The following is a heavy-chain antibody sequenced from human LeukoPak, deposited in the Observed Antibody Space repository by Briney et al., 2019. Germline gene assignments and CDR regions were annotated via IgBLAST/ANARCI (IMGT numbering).Heavy chain of an antibody. CDR3: ASFRRIVGATLTFDK. D-gene: IGHD1-26*01. CDR2: FDPTEGQT. J-gene: IGHJ4*02. V-gene: IGHV1-24*01. Sequence: ASVKVSCKVSGYVLIELSVHWVRQVPGKGLEWMGGFDPTEGQTIFAQRFQGRVTLTDDTSTETAYMELSSLRSDDTAVYYCASFRRIVGATLTFDKWGQGTLVTVSS. CDR1: GYVLIELS.